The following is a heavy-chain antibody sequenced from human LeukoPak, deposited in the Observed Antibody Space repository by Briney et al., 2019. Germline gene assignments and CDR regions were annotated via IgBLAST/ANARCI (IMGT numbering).Heavy chain of an antibody. CDR2: ISSSSSYI. Sequence: GGSLRLSCAASGFSFSSYSMNWVRQAPGKGLEWVSSISSSSSYIYYADSVKGRFTISRDNAKNSLYLQMNSLRAEDTAVYYCARGRLGEGYYFDYWGQGTLVTVSS. V-gene: IGHV3-21*01. CDR1: GFSFSSYS. D-gene: IGHD3-16*01. J-gene: IGHJ4*02. CDR3: ARGRLGEGYYFDY.